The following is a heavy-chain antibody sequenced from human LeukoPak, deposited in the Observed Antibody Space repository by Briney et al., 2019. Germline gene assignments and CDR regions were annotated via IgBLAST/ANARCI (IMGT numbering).Heavy chain of an antibody. CDR1: GFTISSHW. D-gene: IGHD5-18*01. V-gene: IGHV3-74*01. Sequence: GGSLRLSCAASGFTISSHWMRWVRQGPGKGLVWVSRINSDGSSINYGDSVKGRFTISRDNAKNTLYLQMNSLRAEDTAVYYCARENTTMVESSRLDSWGQGTLVTVSS. CDR3: ARENTTMVESSRLDS. J-gene: IGHJ4*02. CDR2: INSDGSSI.